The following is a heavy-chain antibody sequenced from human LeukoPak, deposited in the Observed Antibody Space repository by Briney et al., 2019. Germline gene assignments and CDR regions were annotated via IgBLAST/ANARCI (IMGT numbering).Heavy chain of an antibody. CDR2: ISAYNGNT. D-gene: IGHD3-22*01. J-gene: IGHJ4*02. Sequence: ASVKVSCKASGYTFTSYGISWVRQAPGQGLEWMGWISAYNGNTNYAQKLQGRVAMTTDTSTSTAYMELRSLRSDDTAVYYCARDDSSGYHQSFLTTRGYRPNDYWGQGTLVTVSS. CDR3: ARDDSSGYHQSFLTTRGYRPNDY. V-gene: IGHV1-18*01. CDR1: GYTFTSYG.